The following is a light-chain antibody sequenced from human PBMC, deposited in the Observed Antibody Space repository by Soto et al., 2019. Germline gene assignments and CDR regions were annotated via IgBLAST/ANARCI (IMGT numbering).Light chain of an antibody. CDR1: RSVGRN. CDR3: QQFNKWPPV. J-gene: IGKJ3*01. V-gene: IGKV3-15*01. CDR2: DAS. Sequence: EIVMTQSPVTLSVSPGERATLSCRASRSVGRNLAWYQQKPGQAPRLLIYDASNRATGIPARFSGSGSGTEFTLIISSLQSEDFAVYYCQQFNKWPPVFGPGTKVDIK.